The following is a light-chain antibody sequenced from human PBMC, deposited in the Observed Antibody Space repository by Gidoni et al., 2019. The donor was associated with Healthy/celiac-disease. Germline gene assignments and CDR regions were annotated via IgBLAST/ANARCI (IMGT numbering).Light chain of an antibody. Sequence: EIVLTPSPGTLSFSPGERATLSCRASQSVSSSYLAWYQQKPGQAPRVLIYGASSRATGIPDRFSGSGSGTDFTLTISRLEPEDFAVYYCQQYGSSPRTFGQGTKVEIK. CDR2: GAS. J-gene: IGKJ1*01. CDR3: QQYGSSPRT. CDR1: QSVSSSY. V-gene: IGKV3-20*01.